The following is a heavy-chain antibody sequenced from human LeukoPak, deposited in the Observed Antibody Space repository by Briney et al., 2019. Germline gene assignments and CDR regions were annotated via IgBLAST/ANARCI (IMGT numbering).Heavy chain of an antibody. CDR2: IDPDSGAT. V-gene: IGHV1-2*02. CDR3: TRGLRGDSNY. Sequence: ASVKVSFKASGYTFTDYYIYWVRQAPGQGLEWMGWIDPDSGATNYAQKFQGRVTMTRDTSIITAYLDLSSLTSDDTAVYYCTRGLRGDSNYWGQGTLVIVSS. J-gene: IGHJ4*02. CDR1: GYTFTDYY. D-gene: IGHD2-21*02.